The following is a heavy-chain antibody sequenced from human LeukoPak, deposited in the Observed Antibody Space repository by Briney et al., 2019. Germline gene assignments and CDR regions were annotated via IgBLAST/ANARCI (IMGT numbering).Heavy chain of an antibody. Sequence: PSETLSLTCAVYGGSFSGYYWSWIRQPPGKGLEWIGEINHSGSTNYNPSLKSRVTISVDTSKNQFSLQLTSVTPEDTAVYFCARDRDYYDSSTYYHTYYFGYWGQGSLVTVSS. D-gene: IGHD3-22*01. V-gene: IGHV4-34*01. CDR1: GGSFSGYY. CDR3: ARDRDYYDSSTYYHTYYFGY. CDR2: INHSGST. J-gene: IGHJ4*02.